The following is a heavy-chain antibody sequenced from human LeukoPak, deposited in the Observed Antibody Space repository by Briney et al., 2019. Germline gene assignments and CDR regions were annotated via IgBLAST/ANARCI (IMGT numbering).Heavy chain of an antibody. CDR3: ARDRAGIYAFDI. J-gene: IGHJ3*02. CDR2: IYHSGST. Sequence: PSETLSLTCAVSGGSISSGGYYWSWIRQPPGKGLEWIGYIYHSGSTYYNPSLKSRVTISVDRSKNQFSLKLSSVTAADTAVYYCARDRAGIYAFDIWGQGTMVTVSS. V-gene: IGHV4-30-2*01. CDR1: GGSISSGGYY. D-gene: IGHD6-13*01.